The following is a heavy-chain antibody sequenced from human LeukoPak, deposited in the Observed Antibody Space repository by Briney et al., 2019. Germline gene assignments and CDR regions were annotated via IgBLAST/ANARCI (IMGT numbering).Heavy chain of an antibody. V-gene: IGHV1-18*01. Sequence: ASVKVSCKASGYTFTSYGISWVRQAPGQGLEWMGWISAYNGNTNYAQKLQGRVTMTTDTSTSTAYMELRSLRSDDTAVYYCARGGSHDDYGDYLTFDYWGQGTLVTVSS. CDR3: ARGGSHDDYGDYLTFDY. J-gene: IGHJ4*02. CDR2: ISAYNGNT. D-gene: IGHD4-17*01. CDR1: GYTFTSYG.